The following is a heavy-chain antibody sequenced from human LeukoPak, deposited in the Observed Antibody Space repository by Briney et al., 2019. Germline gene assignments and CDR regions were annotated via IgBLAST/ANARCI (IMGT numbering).Heavy chain of an antibody. Sequence: HPGGSLRLSCAASGFPFSSYWMSWVRQAPGKGLEWVANIKQDGSDKYYVDSVKGRFTISRDNAKNSLYLQLNSLRADDTAVYYCARLTGTTGFDYWGQGTLVTVPS. D-gene: IGHD1-1*01. CDR1: GFPFSSYW. J-gene: IGHJ4*02. CDR2: IKQDGSDK. CDR3: ARLTGTTGFDY. V-gene: IGHV3-7*01.